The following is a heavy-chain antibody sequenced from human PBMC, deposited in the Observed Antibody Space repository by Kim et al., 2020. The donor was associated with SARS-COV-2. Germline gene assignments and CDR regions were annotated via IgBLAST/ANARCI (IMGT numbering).Heavy chain of an antibody. J-gene: IGHJ4*02. D-gene: IGHD3-22*01. CDR1: GGSISSYY. V-gene: IGHV4-59*01. CDR2: IFYSGST. Sequence: SETLSLTCTVSGGSISSYYWSWIRQPPGKGLEWIGYIFYSGSTKYNPSLKSRVTISVDTSKNQFSLKLSSVSAADTAVYYCARFSGYPGYYFDYWGQGTL. CDR3: ARFSGYPGYYFDY.